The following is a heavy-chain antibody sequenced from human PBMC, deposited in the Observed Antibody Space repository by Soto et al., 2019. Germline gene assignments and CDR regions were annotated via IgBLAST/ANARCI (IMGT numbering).Heavy chain of an antibody. V-gene: IGHV1-69*06. D-gene: IGHD1-26*01. CDR1: GGTFNSYA. CDR3: SRVLHPPDGIGFRSLYCYFAL. J-gene: IGHJ2*01. Sequence: QVQLVQSGAEVKKPGSSVKVSCKASGGTFNSYALTWVRQAPGHGLEWMGGIIPIFRSTNYAQKFQGRVTITANRATSTAYMELSRLTSDDTAVYYYSRVLHPPDGIGFRSLYCYFALGCSGTLVTVTS. CDR2: IIPIFRST.